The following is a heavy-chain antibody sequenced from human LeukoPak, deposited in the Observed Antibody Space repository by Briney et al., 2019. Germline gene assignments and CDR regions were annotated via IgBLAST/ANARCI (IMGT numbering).Heavy chain of an antibody. D-gene: IGHD3-3*01. CDR2: ISYDGSTK. V-gene: IGHV3-30*04. CDR1: GFTFSSYA. CDR3: AGHFGAWHYFDY. J-gene: IGHJ4*02. Sequence: GGSLRLSGAASGFTFSSYAIHWVRQGPGKGLEWVALISYDGSTKYSTDSVKGRFTISRDNSKNTLYLQMNSLRPEDTAVYYCAGHFGAWHYFDYWGQGTLVTVSS.